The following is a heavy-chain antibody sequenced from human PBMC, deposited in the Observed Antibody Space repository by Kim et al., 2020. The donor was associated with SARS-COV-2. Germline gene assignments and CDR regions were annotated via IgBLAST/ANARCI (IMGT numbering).Heavy chain of an antibody. J-gene: IGHJ6*02. CDR1: GFTFSSYG. Sequence: GGSLRLSCAASGFTFSSYGMHWVRQAPGKGLEWVAVVSFDGSNKYYADSVKGRFTISRDNSKNTLYLQMNSLGAEDTAVYYCAKDRGCSGGSCYSSPYYFYGMDVWGQGTTVTVSS. D-gene: IGHD2-15*01. CDR3: AKDRGCSGGSCYSSPYYFYGMDV. V-gene: IGHV3-30*18. CDR2: VSFDGSNK.